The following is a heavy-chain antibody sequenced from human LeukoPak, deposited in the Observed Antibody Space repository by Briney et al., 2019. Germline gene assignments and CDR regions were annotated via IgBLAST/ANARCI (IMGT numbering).Heavy chain of an antibody. V-gene: IGHV4-39*01. CDR2: IYYSGST. J-gene: IGHJ4*02. CDR1: GGSTSSSTYY. Sequence: SETLSLTCTVSGGSTSSSTYYWGWIRRPPGKGLEWIGSIYYSGSTYYNPSLKSRVTVSVDTSKNQFSLKLSSVTAADTAVYYCVRGSTLRHYQYWGQGTLVTVSS. D-gene: IGHD3-16*01. CDR3: VRGSTLRHYQY.